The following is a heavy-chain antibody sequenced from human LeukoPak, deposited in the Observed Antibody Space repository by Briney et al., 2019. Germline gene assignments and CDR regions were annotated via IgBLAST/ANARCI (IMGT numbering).Heavy chain of an antibody. CDR2: IIPIFGTA. CDR3: AVRAAASVDY. J-gene: IGHJ4*02. V-gene: IGHV1-69*05. D-gene: IGHD6-13*01. CDR1: GGTFSSYA. Sequence: SVKVSCKASGGTFSSYAISWVRQAPGQGLEWMGRIIPIFGTANHAQKFQGRVTITTDESTSTAYMELSSLRSEDTAVYYCAVRAAASVDYWGQGTLVTVSS.